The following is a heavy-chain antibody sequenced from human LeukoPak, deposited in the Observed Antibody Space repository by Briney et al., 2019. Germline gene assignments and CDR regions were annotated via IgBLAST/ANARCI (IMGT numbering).Heavy chain of an antibody. V-gene: IGHV1-18*04. CDR1: AYTFISYG. CDR3: ARVRDTSGWSEIDY. J-gene: IGHJ4*02. Sequence: ASVKVSCKASAYTFISYGISWVRQAPGQGLEWMGWISAYNGNTNYAQKLQGRVTMTTDTSTSTAYMELRSLRSDDTAVYYCARVRDTSGWSEIDYWGQGTLVTVSS. CDR2: ISAYNGNT. D-gene: IGHD6-19*01.